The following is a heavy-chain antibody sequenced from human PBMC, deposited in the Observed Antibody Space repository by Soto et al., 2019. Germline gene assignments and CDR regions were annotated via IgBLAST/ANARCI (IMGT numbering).Heavy chain of an antibody. J-gene: IGHJ4*02. V-gene: IGHV5-51*01. D-gene: IGHD3-16*01. CDR2: IYPGDFDI. CDR3: ARAFGGEYYDRRSWYSAY. Sequence: LKISCTVSLSMFINYWFRWVRQVPGKGLEWMGSIYPGDFDIKYGPSFQGQVTISAEKSITTVYLQWNSLKASDTGLYYCARAFGGEYYDRRSWYSAYWGQGTQVTVSS. CDR1: LSMFINYW.